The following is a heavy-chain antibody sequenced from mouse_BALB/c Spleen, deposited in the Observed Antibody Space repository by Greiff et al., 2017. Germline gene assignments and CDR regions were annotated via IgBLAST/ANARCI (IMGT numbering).Heavy chain of an antibody. CDR3: ARRGQLYFDY. J-gene: IGHJ2*01. CDR2: INPSNGRT. D-gene: IGHD4-1*02. Sequence: QVQLQQPGAELVKPGASVKLSCKASGYTFTSYWMHWVKQRPGQGLEWIGEINPSNGRTNYNEKFKSKATLTVDKSSSTAYMQLSSLTSEDSAVYYCARRGQLYFDYWGQGTTLTVSS. CDR1: GYTFTSYW. V-gene: IGHV1S81*02.